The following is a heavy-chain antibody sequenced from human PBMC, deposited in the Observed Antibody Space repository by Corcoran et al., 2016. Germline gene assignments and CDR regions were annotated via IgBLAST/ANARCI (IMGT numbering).Heavy chain of an antibody. CDR2: ISSSSSTI. V-gene: IGHV3-48*04. Sequence: EVQLVESGGGLVQPGGSLRLSCAASGFTFSSYSMNWVRQAPGKGLEWVSYISSSSSTIYYADSVKGRFTISRDNAKNSLYLQMNSLRAEDTAVYYCAMGPMGSLLDYWGQGTLVTVSS. D-gene: IGHD3-10*01. J-gene: IGHJ4*02. CDR1: GFTFSSYS. CDR3: AMGPMGSLLDY.